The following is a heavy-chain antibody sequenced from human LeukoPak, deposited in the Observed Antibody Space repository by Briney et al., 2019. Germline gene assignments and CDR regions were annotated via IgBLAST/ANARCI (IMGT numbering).Heavy chain of an antibody. CDR3: AREGSMTARPFVSNDY. J-gene: IGHJ4*02. D-gene: IGHD6-6*01. CDR1: GGSISSYY. V-gene: IGHV4-4*07. CDR2: IHTSGST. Sequence: SETLSLTCTVSGGSISSYYWSWFRQPAGKGLEWIGRIHTSGSTDYNPSLKSRATMSVDTSKDQFSLKLSSVTAADTAVYFWAREGSMTARPFVSNDYWGQGTLVTVSS.